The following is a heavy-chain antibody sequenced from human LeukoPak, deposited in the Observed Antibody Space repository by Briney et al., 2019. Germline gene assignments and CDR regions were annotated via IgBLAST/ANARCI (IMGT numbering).Heavy chain of an antibody. CDR2: IYFSRSS. D-gene: IGHD5-24*01. CDR1: GGSMNNYY. J-gene: IGHJ4*02. Sequence: PSETLSLTCSVSGGSMNNYYWSWIRQPQGKVLEWIGYIYFSRSSNYNPSLKSRVTMSVDTSKNQFSLKLSSVTAADTAVYYCARHVRSGYNFLDYWGQGNLVTVSS. CDR3: ARHVRSGYNFLDY. V-gene: IGHV4-59*08.